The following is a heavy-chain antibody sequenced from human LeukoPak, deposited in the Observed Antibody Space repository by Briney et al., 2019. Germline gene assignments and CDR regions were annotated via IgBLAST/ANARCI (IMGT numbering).Heavy chain of an antibody. CDR2: ISSSGSTI. CDR3: ARDLSGVTGYTYGRGIDY. D-gene: IGHD5-18*01. CDR1: GFTFSSYE. J-gene: IGHJ4*02. Sequence: PGGSPRLSCAASGFTFSSYEMNWVRQAPGKGLEWVSYISSSGSTIYYADSVKGRFTISRDNAKNSLYLQMNSLRAEDTAVYYCARDLSGVTGYTYGRGIDYWGQGTLVTVSS. V-gene: IGHV3-48*03.